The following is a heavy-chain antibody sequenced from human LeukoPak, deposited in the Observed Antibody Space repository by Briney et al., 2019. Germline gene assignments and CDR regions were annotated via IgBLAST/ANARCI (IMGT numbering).Heavy chain of an antibody. J-gene: IGHJ4*02. CDR1: GYTFTSYG. V-gene: IGHV1-18*01. CDR3: ARDLGYCSGGSCYSAGY. CDR2: ISAYNGNT. Sequence: ASVKVSCKASGYTFTSYGISWVRQAPGQGLEWMGWISAYNGNTNYAQKLQGRVTMTTDTSTSTAYMELRSLRSDDTAVYYCARDLGYCSGGSCYSAGYWGQGTLVTVSS. D-gene: IGHD2-15*01.